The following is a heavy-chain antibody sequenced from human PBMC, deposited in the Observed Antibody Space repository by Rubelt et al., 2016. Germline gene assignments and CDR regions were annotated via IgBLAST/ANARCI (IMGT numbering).Heavy chain of an antibody. V-gene: IGHV4-4*02. CDR1: GGSINDNNW. Sequence: SLTCAVSGGSINDNNWWSWVRQPPGKGLEWIGEISHSGSTSYNPSLQSRVTISMDKSMHHFSLRLSSVTAADTAVYYCARDQIRRQPGVYYYYGMDVWGQGTTVTVSS. J-gene: IGHJ6*02. D-gene: IGHD3-10*01. CDR3: ARDQIRRQPGVYYYYGMDV. CDR2: ISHSGST.